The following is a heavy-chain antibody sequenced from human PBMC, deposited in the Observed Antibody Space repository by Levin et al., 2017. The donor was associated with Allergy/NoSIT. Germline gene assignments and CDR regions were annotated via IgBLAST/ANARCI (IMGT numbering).Heavy chain of an antibody. CDR2: LSWDSEGI. Sequence: GGSLRLSCVGTGFNFDDYAMHWVRQVPGRGLEWVSRLSWDSEGIFYVDSVRGRFTISRDNAKKSLYLEMTSLRPEDTALYFCAKDKGAADHCMDVWGQGTTVTVSS. CDR1: GFNFDDYA. D-gene: IGHD6-13*01. CDR3: AKDKGAADHCMDV. J-gene: IGHJ6*02. V-gene: IGHV3-9*01.